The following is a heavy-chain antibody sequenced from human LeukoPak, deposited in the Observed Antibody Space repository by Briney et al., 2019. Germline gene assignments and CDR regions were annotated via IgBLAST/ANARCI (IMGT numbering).Heavy chain of an antibody. CDR2: IYYSGST. J-gene: IGHJ6*03. CDR3: ARGYCSSTSCYASWGYYYYMDV. Sequence: SETLSLTCTVSGGSISSSSYYWGWIRQPPGKGLEWIGSIYYSGSTYYNPSLKSRVTISVDTSKNQFSLKLSSVTAADTAVYYCARGYCSSTSCYASWGYYYYMDVWGKGTTVTISS. V-gene: IGHV4-39*01. CDR1: GGSISSSSYY. D-gene: IGHD2-2*01.